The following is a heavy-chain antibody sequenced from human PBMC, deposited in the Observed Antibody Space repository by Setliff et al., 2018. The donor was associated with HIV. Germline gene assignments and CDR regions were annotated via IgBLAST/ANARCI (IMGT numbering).Heavy chain of an antibody. CDR3: ARVGSSTSLDY. CDR2: ISSSGSTI. V-gene: IGHV3-48*03. D-gene: IGHD6-13*01. Sequence: PGGSLRLSCAASGFNFNNYEMNWVRQAPGKGLEWVSYISSSGSTIYFADSVKGRFTISRDNAKNSMYLQMNSLRAEDTAVYFCARVGSSTSLDYWGQGILVTVSS. CDR1: GFNFNNYE. J-gene: IGHJ4*02.